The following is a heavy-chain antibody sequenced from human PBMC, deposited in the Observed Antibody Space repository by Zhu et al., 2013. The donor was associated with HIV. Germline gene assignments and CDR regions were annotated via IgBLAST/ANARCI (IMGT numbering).Heavy chain of an antibody. CDR2: INPNSGGT. V-gene: IGHV1-2*02. J-gene: IGHJ4*02. CDR3: ARGHDYIWGDYRPGSFDY. Sequence: VQLVQSGAEVKKPGASVKVSCKASGYTFIAYYMHWVRQAPGQGLEWMGWINPNSGGTSYAQKFQGRVTMTRDTSISTIYMELRRLRSDDTAVYYCARGHDYIWGDYRPGSFDYVGPGNPGHRLL. D-gene: IGHD3-16*02. CDR1: GYTFIAYY.